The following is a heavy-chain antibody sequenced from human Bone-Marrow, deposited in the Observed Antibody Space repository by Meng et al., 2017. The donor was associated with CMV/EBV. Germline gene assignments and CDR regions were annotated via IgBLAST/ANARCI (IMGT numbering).Heavy chain of an antibody. D-gene: IGHD3-10*01. Sequence: SVKVSCKASGYTFTGYYMHWVRQAPGQGLEWRGRFIPILGIANYAQKFQGRVTITADKSTSTAYMELSSLRSEDTAVYYCARPRVPWDYYYGMDVWGQGTTVTVSS. J-gene: IGHJ6*02. CDR1: GYTFTGYY. V-gene: IGHV1-69*02. CDR2: FIPILGIA. CDR3: ARPRVPWDYYYGMDV.